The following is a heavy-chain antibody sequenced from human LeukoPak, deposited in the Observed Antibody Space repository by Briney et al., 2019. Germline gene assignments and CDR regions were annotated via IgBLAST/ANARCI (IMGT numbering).Heavy chain of an antibody. CDR2: INHSGST. D-gene: IGHD6-19*01. J-gene: IGHJ4*02. Sequence: SETLSLTCAVYGGSFSGYYWSWIRQPPGKGLEWIGEINHSGSTNYNPSLKSRVTISVDTSKNQFSLKLSSVTAADTAVYYCARHQTTIAVASIDYWGQGTLVTVSS. CDR1: GGSFSGYY. V-gene: IGHV4-34*01. CDR3: ARHQTTIAVASIDY.